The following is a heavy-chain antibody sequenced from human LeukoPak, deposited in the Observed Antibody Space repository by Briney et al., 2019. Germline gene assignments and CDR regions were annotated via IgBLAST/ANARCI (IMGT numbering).Heavy chain of an antibody. CDR3: ASAVYYGSGSYYYFDY. Sequence: SVKVACKASGGTLSSYAISWVRQAPGQGLEWMGRIIPIFGTANYAQKFQGRVTITTDESTSTAYMELSSLRSEDTAVYYCASAVYYGSGSYYYFDYWGQGTLVTVSS. CDR2: IIPIFGTA. J-gene: IGHJ4*02. CDR1: GGTLSSYA. D-gene: IGHD3-10*01. V-gene: IGHV1-69*05.